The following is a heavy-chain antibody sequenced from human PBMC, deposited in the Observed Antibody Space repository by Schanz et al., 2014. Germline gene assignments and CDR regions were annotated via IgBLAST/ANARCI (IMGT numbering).Heavy chain of an antibody. V-gene: IGHV1-2*04. J-gene: IGHJ6*02. CDR2: INPNTGGT. D-gene: IGHD3-22*01. Sequence: QVHLVQSGAEVHKPGASVKVSCKASGYTFSDYYIHWVRQAPGQGLEWMGWINPNTGGTNFAQKFQDWVTVTRDTSISTVYMELSRVTYEDTAVYYCARDDRAYYYGMDVWGQGTTVTVSS. CDR3: ARDDRAYYYGMDV. CDR1: GYTFSDYY.